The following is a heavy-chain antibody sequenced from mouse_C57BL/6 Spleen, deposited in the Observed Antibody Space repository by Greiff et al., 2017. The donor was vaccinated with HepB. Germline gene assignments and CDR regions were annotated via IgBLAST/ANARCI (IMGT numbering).Heavy chain of an antibody. J-gene: IGHJ2*01. CDR1: GYSFTGYY. CDR2: INPSTGGT. V-gene: IGHV1-42*01. D-gene: IGHD1-1*01. Sequence: VQLQQSGPELVKPGASVKISCKASGYSFTGYYMNWVKQSPEKSLEWIGEINPSTGGTTYNQKFKAKATLTVHKSSSTAYMQLKSLTSEDSAVYYCARSGIHYYGSSFDYWGQGTTLTVSS. CDR3: ARSGIHYYGSSFDY.